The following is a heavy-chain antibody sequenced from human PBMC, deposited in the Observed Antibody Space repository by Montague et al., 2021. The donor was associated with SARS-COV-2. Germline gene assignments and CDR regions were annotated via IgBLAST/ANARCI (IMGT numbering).Heavy chain of an antibody. CDR3: AKVGTAAAGTTVSRYFQH. D-gene: IGHD6-13*01. CDR1: GLTFEDYA. V-gene: IGHV3-9*01. CDR2: IRWDSGSI. J-gene: IGHJ1*01. Sequence: SLRLSCAASGLTFEDYAMHWVRQAPGKGLEWVSGIRWDSGSIGHADSVKGRFSISRDNAKNSLYLQMNSLRAEDTALYYCAKVGTAAAGTTVSRYFQHWGQGTLVTVSS.